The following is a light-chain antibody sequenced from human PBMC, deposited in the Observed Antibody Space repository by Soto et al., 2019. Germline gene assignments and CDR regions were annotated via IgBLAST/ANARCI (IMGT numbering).Light chain of an antibody. Sequence: EIVLTQSPATLSLSPGERAALSYRASQSVSTFLAWCQHKPGQAPRLLIYDASNRATGIPSRFSGSGSGSDFPPTISSQAHEVVADYYCQHRSYCWTFGQGTKVEI. V-gene: IGKV3-11*01. CDR1: QSVSTF. CDR3: QHRSYCWT. CDR2: DAS. J-gene: IGKJ1*01.